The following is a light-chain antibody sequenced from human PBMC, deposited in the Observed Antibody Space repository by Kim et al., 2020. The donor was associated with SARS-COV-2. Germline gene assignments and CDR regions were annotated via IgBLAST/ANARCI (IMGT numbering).Light chain of an antibody. V-gene: IGLV2-11*01. CDR2: DVS. Sequence: QSVTLSCTGTSSDFGGYNYSSWYHHHPGKAPKLMIYDVSKRPSGVPDRFSGSKSGNTASLTISGLQAEDEADYYCCSYAGSYTYVFGTGTKVTVL. CDR1: SSDFGGYNY. CDR3: CSYAGSYTYV. J-gene: IGLJ1*01.